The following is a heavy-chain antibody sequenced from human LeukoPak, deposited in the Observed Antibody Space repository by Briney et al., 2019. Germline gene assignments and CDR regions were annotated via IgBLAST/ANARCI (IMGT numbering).Heavy chain of an antibody. CDR2: TYYRSKWYI. Sequence: SQTLSLTFPISGDSVSNNSAAWNWIRQSPPRALEWLRSTYYRSKWYIDYALSVKSRITINPNTSKNQFSLQLSSVTAEETAVYYCARDQAVAGNYYFDYWGQGTLVTVSS. D-gene: IGHD6-19*01. J-gene: IGHJ4*02. CDR1: GDSVSNNSAA. V-gene: IGHV6-1*01. CDR3: ARDQAVAGNYYFDY.